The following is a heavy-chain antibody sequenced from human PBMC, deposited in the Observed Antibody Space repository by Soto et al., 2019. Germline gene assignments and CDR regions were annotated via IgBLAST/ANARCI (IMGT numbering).Heavy chain of an antibody. Sequence: QVQLVESGGGVVQPGRSLRLSCAASGFTFSSYGMHWVRQAPGKGLEWVAVISYDGSNKYYADSVKGRFTISRDNSKNTLYLQMNSLRAEDTAVYYCAKAPIVVVPAAMPEYGMDVWGQGTTVTVSS. CDR3: AKAPIVVVPAAMPEYGMDV. CDR1: GFTFSSYG. D-gene: IGHD2-2*01. V-gene: IGHV3-30*18. J-gene: IGHJ6*02. CDR2: ISYDGSNK.